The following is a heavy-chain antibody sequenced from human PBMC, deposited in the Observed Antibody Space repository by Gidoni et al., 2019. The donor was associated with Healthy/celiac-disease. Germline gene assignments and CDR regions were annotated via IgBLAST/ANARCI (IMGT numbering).Heavy chain of an antibody. V-gene: IGHV3-23*01. D-gene: IGHD3-22*01. CDR3: AKAGLYYYDSSGYYRPFDY. CDR1: GFTLSSYA. J-gene: IGHJ4*02. Sequence: EVQLLASGGGLVQPGGSLRLSCAAPGFTLSSYALSWVRQAPWKGLEGVAAISGSGGSTYYADSVKGRFTISRDNSKNTLYLQMNSLRAEDTAVYYCAKAGLYYYDSSGYYRPFDYWGQGTLVTVSS. CDR2: ISGSGGST.